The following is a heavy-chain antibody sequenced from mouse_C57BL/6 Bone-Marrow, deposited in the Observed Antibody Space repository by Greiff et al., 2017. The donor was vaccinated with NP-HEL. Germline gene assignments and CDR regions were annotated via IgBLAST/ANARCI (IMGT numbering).Heavy chain of an antibody. CDR2: ISDGGSYT. Sequence: EVKLMESGGGLVKPGGSLKLSCAASGFTFSSYAMSWVRQTPEKRLEWVATISDGGSYTYYPDNVKGRFTISRDNAKNNLYLQMSHLKSEDTAMYYCARDSGYSNYVLYFDYWGQGTTLTVSS. J-gene: IGHJ2*01. D-gene: IGHD2-5*01. CDR1: GFTFSSYA. CDR3: ARDSGYSNYVLYFDY. V-gene: IGHV5-4*01.